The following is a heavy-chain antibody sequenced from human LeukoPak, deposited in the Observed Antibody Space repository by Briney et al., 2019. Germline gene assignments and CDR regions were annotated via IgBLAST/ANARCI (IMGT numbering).Heavy chain of an antibody. CDR1: GGSISSTSYY. J-gene: IGHJ5*02. Sequence: TASETLSLTCVVSGGSISSTSYYWGWIRQPPGKGLEWIGSIYYSGSTYYSPSHKSRVTISVDTSKNQFSLKLSSVTAADTAVYYCARLLRVGYCSTTTCNWFDPWGQGTLVTVSS. CDR3: ARLLRVGYCSTTTCNWFDP. D-gene: IGHD2-2*03. V-gene: IGHV4-39*07. CDR2: IYYSGST.